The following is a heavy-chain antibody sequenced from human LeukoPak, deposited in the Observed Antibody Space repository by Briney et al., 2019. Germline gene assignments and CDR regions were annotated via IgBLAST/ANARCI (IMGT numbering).Heavy chain of an antibody. D-gene: IGHD3-10*01. CDR1: GGSFSGYY. CDR3: ARDRLWAMVRGVTFDY. CDR2: INHSGST. Sequence: SETLSLTCAVYGGSFSGYYWSWIRQPPGKGLEWIGEINHSGSTNYNPSLKSRVTISVDTSKNQFSLKLSSVTAADTAVYYCARDRLWAMVRGVTFDYWGQGTLVTVSS. V-gene: IGHV4-34*01. J-gene: IGHJ4*02.